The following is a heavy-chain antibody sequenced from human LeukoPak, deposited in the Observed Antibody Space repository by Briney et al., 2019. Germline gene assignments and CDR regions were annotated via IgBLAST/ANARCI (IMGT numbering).Heavy chain of an antibody. D-gene: IGHD1-1*01. CDR2: ISSSSSYI. V-gene: IGHV3-21*01. Sequence: GGSLRLSCAASGFTFSSYSMNWVRQAPGKGLEWVSSISSSSSYIYYADSVKGRFTISRDNSKDTLNLQMNSLRVEDTAVYYCARGALSYLGTTMNWFDPWGQGTLVTVSS. J-gene: IGHJ5*02. CDR1: GFTFSSYS. CDR3: ARGALSYLGTTMNWFDP.